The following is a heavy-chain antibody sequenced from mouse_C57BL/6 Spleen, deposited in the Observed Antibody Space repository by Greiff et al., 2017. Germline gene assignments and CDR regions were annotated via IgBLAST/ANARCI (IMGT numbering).Heavy chain of an antibody. Sequence: QVQLQQSGAELVRPGASVTLSCKASGYTFTDYEMHWVKQTPVHGLEWIGAIDPETGGTAYNQKFKGKAILTADKSSSTAYMGLRSLTSEDSAVYYGTRPLYYGSKDFDYWGQGTTLTVSS. CDR1: GYTFTDYE. J-gene: IGHJ2*01. CDR2: IDPETGGT. V-gene: IGHV1-15*01. CDR3: TRPLYYGSKDFDY. D-gene: IGHD1-1*01.